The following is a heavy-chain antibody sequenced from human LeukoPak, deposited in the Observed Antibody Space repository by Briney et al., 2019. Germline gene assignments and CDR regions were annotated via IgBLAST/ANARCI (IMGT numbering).Heavy chain of an antibody. D-gene: IGHD6-19*01. CDR2: IYPGDSDT. Sequence: GESLKISCKGSGYSFTSYWIGWVRQMPGKGLEWMGIIYPGDSDTRYSPSFQGQVTISADKSISTAYLQRSSLKASDTAMYYCARIVAVAADYYYYYMDVWGKGTTVTVSS. V-gene: IGHV5-51*01. CDR3: ARIVAVAADYYYYYMDV. CDR1: GYSFTSYW. J-gene: IGHJ6*03.